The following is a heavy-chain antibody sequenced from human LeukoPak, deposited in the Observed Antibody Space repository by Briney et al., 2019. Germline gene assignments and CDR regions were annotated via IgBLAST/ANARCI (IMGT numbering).Heavy chain of an antibody. CDR2: IIPIFGTA. J-gene: IGHJ4*02. Sequence: ASVKVSCKASGGTFSSYGISWVRQAPGQGLEWMGGIIPIFGTANYAQKFQGRVTITADVSTSTAYMELSSLRSEDTAVYYCARGSGDSSGWTYHFDYWGQGTLVTVSS. CDR3: ARGSGDSSGWTYHFDY. D-gene: IGHD6-19*01. V-gene: IGHV1-69*13. CDR1: GGTFSSYG.